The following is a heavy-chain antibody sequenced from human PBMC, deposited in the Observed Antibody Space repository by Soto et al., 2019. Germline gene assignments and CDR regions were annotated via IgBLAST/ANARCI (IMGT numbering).Heavy chain of an antibody. D-gene: IGHD6-13*01. CDR1: GFTFSSYG. V-gene: IGHV3-33*01. CDR2: IWYDGSNK. J-gene: IGHJ6*02. CDR3: ARDVEVVQQLDEFQEGYGMDV. Sequence: GGSLRLSCAASGFTFSSYGMHWVRQAPGKGLEWVAVIWYDGSNKYYADSVKGRFTISRDNSKNTLYLQMNSLRAEDTAVYYCARDVEVVQQLDEFQEGYGMDVWGQGTTVTVSS.